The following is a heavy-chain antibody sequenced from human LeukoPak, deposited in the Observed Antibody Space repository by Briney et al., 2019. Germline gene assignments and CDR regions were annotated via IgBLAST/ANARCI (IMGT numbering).Heavy chain of an antibody. CDR1: GFTFSSYA. V-gene: IGHV3-21*01. J-gene: IGHJ4*02. Sequence: PGGSLRLSCAASGFTFSSYAMSWVRQAPGKGLEWVSSISSSSSYIYYADSVKGRFTISRDNAKNSLYLQMNSLRAEDTAVYYCARATSGGISFDYWGQGTLVTVSS. CDR3: ARATSGGISFDY. CDR2: ISSSSSYI. D-gene: IGHD1-26*01.